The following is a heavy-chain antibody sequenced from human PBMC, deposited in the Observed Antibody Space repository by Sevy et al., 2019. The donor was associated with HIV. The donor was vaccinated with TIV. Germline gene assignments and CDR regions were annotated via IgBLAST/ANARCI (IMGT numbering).Heavy chain of an antibody. V-gene: IGHV3-23*01. J-gene: IGHJ4*02. CDR2: LSFGCGET. Sequence: GGSLRLSCAASGFTFSNYSMSWVRQPPGKGLEWVSSLSFGCGETNYADSVKGRFTISRDNSKRSVYLQMNNLRPEDTAVYYCAREGCTKPHDYWGQGTLVTVSS. CDR3: AREGCTKPHDY. CDR1: GFTFSNYS. D-gene: IGHD2-8*01.